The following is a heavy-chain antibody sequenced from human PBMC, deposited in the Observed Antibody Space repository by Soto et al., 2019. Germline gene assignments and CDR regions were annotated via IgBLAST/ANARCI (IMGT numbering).Heavy chain of an antibody. V-gene: IGHV5-10-1*04. CDR1: GYSFAGYW. J-gene: IGHJ5*02. CDR2: IDPSDSQT. D-gene: IGHD2-8*02. Sequence: GESLKISCKGSGYSFAGYWITWVRQKPGKGLEWMGRIDPSDSQTYYSPSFLGQVTISADKSIKTTYLQWSSLKASDTAIYFCASSVLVTSTMNYFDLWGQGTLVTVPS. CDR3: ASSVLVTSTMNYFDL.